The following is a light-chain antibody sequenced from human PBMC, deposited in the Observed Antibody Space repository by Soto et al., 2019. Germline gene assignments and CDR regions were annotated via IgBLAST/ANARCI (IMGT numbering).Light chain of an antibody. Sequence: EIVLTESPGTLSVSRGTRAPLPCRASQSVSSYLAWNQQTPGQAPGPRIYDASNRATGIPARLNGSGSGTEFTRTISSMQPGDFATYYCQQYNTHATFGQGTKVDIK. CDR2: DAS. V-gene: IGKV3D-15*01. J-gene: IGKJ1*01. CDR3: QQYNTHAT. CDR1: QSVSSY.